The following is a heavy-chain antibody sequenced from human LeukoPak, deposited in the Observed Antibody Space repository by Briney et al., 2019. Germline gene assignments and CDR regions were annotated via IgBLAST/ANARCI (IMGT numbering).Heavy chain of an antibody. V-gene: IGHV3-48*03. CDR1: GFTFSSYE. CDR3: AKVAKYYYGSETYYFFDY. Sequence: GGSLRLSCAASGFTFSSYEMHWVRQAPGKGLEWVSYISSSGSTIYYADSVKGRFTISRDNAKNSLYLQMNSLRVEDTAVYYCAKVAKYYYGSETYYFFDYWGQGTLVTASS. J-gene: IGHJ4*02. D-gene: IGHD3-10*01. CDR2: ISSSGSTI.